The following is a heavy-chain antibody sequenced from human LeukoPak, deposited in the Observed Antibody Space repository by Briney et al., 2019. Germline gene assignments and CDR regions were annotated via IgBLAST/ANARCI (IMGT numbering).Heavy chain of an antibody. CDR3: ARIWYLGDNNWRYFDY. J-gene: IGHJ4*03. Sequence: GGSLGLSCAASGFSFSNYWMSWVRQAPGKGLEWVANIDPHGSETQYVGSVKGRFTTSRDNAKNSLYVQMNSLRAEDTAIYYCARIWYLGDNNWRYFDYWGQGTLVTVAS. CDR2: IDPHGSET. CDR1: GFSFSNYW. D-gene: IGHD1-1*01. V-gene: IGHV3-7*01.